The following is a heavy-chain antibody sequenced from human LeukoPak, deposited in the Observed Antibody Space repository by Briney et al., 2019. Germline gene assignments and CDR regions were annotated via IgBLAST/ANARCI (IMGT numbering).Heavy chain of an antibody. CDR1: GFTFSSYW. V-gene: IGHV3-74*01. Sequence: GGSLRLSCAASGFTFSSYWMHWVRQAPGKGLVWVSRINSDGSSTSYADSVKGRFTISRDNAKNTLYLQMNSLRAEDTAVYHCARGPPGFWSVMDVWGKGTTVTVSS. CDR3: ARGPPGFWSVMDV. CDR2: INSDGSST. D-gene: IGHD3-3*01. J-gene: IGHJ6*03.